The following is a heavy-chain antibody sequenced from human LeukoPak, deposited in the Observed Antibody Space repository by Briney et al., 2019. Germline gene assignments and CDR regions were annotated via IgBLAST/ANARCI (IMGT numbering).Heavy chain of an antibody. D-gene: IGHD6-19*01. CDR2: INPNSGGT. CDR1: GYTFTGYH. J-gene: IGHJ3*02. Sequence: ASVKVSCKASGYTFTGYHMHWVRQAPGQGLEWMGWINPNSGGTNSAQKFQGRVTMTRDTSISTAYMELSRLRSDDTAVYYCARSWAGEAYDAFDIWGQGTMATVSS. V-gene: IGHV1-2*02. CDR3: ARSWAGEAYDAFDI.